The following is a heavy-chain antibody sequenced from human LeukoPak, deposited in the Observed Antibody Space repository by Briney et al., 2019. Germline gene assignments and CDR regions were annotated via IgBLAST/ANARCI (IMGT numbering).Heavy chain of an antibody. J-gene: IGHJ4*02. CDR2: ISTGGSPI. Sequence: GGSLRLSYAASGFSFSSYEMNWVRQAPEKGLEWVSYISTGGSPIFYADSVKGRFTISRDNAKNSLFLQMDTLRVEDTAIYYCVRGKQWLISSFDHWGQGTLVTVSS. V-gene: IGHV3-48*03. CDR3: VRGKQWLISSFDH. CDR1: GFSFSSYE. D-gene: IGHD6-19*01.